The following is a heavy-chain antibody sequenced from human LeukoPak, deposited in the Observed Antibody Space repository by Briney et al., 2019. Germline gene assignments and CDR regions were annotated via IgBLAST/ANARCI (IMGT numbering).Heavy chain of an antibody. CDR1: RNTLTGYI. V-gene: IGHV1-2*02. D-gene: IGHD4-17*01. CDR3: ARSRNSHDYGDYYFDC. Sequence: GSVKDSCKASRNTLTGYIIHSVRQAPGQGLEWMGWIISNSGGTNYAQEFQGRVTMTRDTSISTAYMELRLRSDDTAVYYCARSRNSHDYGDYYFDCWGQGTLVTVSS. J-gene: IGHJ4*02. CDR2: IISNSGGT.